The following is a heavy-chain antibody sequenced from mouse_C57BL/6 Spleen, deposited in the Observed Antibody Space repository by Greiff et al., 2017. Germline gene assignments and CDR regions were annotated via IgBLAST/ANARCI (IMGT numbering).Heavy chain of an antibody. D-gene: IGHD1-1*01. CDR3: ARGGITTVYFDY. CDR2: IDPSDSYT. V-gene: IGHV1-69*01. J-gene: IGHJ2*01. Sequence: QVQLQQPGAELVMPGASVKLSCKASGYTFTSYWMPWVKQRPGQDLEWIGEIDPSDSYTNYNQKLKGNSTLTVDKSSSPAYMQLSSLTSEDSAVYYCARGGITTVYFDYWSQGTTRTVSS. CDR1: GYTFTSYW.